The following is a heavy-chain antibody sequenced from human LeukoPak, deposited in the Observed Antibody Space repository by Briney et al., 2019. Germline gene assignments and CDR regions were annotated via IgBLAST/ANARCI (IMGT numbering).Heavy chain of an antibody. J-gene: IGHJ3*02. CDR1: GGSISSSSYY. Sequence: PSETLSLTCTVSGGSISSSSYYWGWIRQPPGKGLEWIGSIYHSGSTYYNPSLKRRVTISVDTSKNQFSLKLSSVTAADTAVYYCARFPYSAFDIWGQGTMVTVSS. CDR3: ARFPYSAFDI. V-gene: IGHV4-39*07. CDR2: IYHSGST. D-gene: IGHD2-21*01.